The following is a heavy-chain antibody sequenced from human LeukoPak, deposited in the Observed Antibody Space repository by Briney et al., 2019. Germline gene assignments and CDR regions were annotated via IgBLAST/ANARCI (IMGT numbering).Heavy chain of an antibody. CDR3: AVYDSSGYSAFDI. CDR2: IYYSGST. V-gene: IGHV4-59*08. CDR1: GGSISSYY. J-gene: IGHJ3*02. Sequence: PSETLSLTCTVSGGSISSYYWSWIRQPPGKGLEWIGYIYYSGSTNYNPSLKSRVTISVDKSKNQFSLKLSSVTAADTAVYYCAVYDSSGYSAFDIWGQGTMVTVSS. D-gene: IGHD3-22*01.